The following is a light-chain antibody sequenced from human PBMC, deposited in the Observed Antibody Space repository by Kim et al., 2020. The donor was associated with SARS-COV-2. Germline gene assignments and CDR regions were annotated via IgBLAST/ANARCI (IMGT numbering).Light chain of an antibody. CDR2: GAS. CDR3: QPYNKCPWT. CDR1: QSVSSN. J-gene: IGKJ1*01. V-gene: IGKV3-15*01. Sequence: EIVMTQSPATLSVSPGERATLSCRASQSVSSNVAWYQKKPGQAPRLLIYGASTRASGVAARFSGSWSGTEFTLTISSLQSEDVAVYYCQPYNKCPWTFGQGTKVDIK.